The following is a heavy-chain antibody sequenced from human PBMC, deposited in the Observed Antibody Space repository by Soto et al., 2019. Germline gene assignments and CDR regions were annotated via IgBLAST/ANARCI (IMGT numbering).Heavy chain of an antibody. CDR1: GYTFNDYE. CDR3: ARIAMPARPRLYNWFDP. Sequence: QEQLVQSAAEVKKPGASVKVSCMTSGYTFNDYEINWVRQATGQGLEWIGWMNPNSGETGYAQRFQGRVTMTTSSSLSTAYLELSSLTSDDMAVYYCARIAMPARPRLYNWFDPWGQGTLVTVSS. CDR2: MNPNSGET. V-gene: IGHV1-8*02. J-gene: IGHJ5*02. D-gene: IGHD2-2*01.